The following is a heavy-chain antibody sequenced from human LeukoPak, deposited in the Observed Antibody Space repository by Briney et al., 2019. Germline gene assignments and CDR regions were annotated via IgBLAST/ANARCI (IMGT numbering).Heavy chain of an antibody. Sequence: PSETLSLTCTVSGASISTYYWSWIRQPAGKGLEWIGHIYTGGNTNYNPSLKSRVTLSLDTSKNHFSLKLTSVTATDTAVYYCARVGKNNWFDPWGQGTLVTVSS. CDR2: IYTGGNT. CDR1: GASISTYY. V-gene: IGHV4-4*07. D-gene: IGHD3-10*01. CDR3: ARVGKNNWFDP. J-gene: IGHJ5*02.